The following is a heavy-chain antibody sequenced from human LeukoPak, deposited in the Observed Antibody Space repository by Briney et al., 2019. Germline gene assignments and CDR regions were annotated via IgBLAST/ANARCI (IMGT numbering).Heavy chain of an antibody. V-gene: IGHV5-51*01. J-gene: IGHJ4*02. CDR2: IYPGDSDT. CDR1: GYSFTSYW. Sequence: GESLKISCRGSGYSFTSYWIGWVRQMPGKDLEWMGIIYPGDSDTRYSPSFQGQVTISADKSISTAYLQWSSLKASDTAMYYCARSIYSSGSPPFDYWGQGTLVTVSS. D-gene: IGHD5-18*01. CDR3: ARSIYSSGSPPFDY.